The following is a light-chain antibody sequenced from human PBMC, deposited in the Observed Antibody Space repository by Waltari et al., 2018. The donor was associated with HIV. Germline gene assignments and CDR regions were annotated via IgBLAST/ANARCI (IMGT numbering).Light chain of an antibody. J-gene: IGLJ2*01. CDR2: EVN. Sequence: QSALTQPPSVSGSPGQSVTISCTGTSSEGGRYNSVSWYQQPPGTAPKLMIYEVNNRPSGVPDRFSGSKSGNTASLTISGLQAEDEADYYCSSYTSSTVVFGGGTKLTVL. V-gene: IGLV2-18*02. CDR3: SSYTSSTVV. CDR1: SSEGGRYNS.